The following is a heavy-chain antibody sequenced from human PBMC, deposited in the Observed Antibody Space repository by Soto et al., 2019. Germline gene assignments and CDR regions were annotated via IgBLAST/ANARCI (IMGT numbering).Heavy chain of an antibody. CDR3: ARHYIDNNWFDP. Sequence: PSETLSLTCTVSGGSISSSSYYWGWIRQPPGKGLEWIGSIYYSGSTYYNPSLKSRVTISVDTSKNQFSLKLSSVTAADTAVYYCARHYIDNNWFDPWGQGTLVTVSS. CDR2: IYYSGST. D-gene: IGHD3-10*01. V-gene: IGHV4-39*01. J-gene: IGHJ5*02. CDR1: GGSISSSSYY.